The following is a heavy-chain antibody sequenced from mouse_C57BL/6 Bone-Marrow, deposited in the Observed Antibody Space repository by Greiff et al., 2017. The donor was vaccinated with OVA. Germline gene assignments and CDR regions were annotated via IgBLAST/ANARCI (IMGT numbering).Heavy chain of an antibody. Sequence: VQLQQPGAELVKPGASVKVSCKASGYTFTSYWMHWVKQRPGQGLEWFGRIHPYDSDTNYNQKLKGKATLTVDKSSSTAYMQLSSLASEDSAVYYCAILYDGGAYWGQGTLVTVSA. CDR1: GYTFTSYW. D-gene: IGHD2-3*01. J-gene: IGHJ3*01. CDR3: AILYDGGAY. CDR2: IHPYDSDT. V-gene: IGHV1-74*01.